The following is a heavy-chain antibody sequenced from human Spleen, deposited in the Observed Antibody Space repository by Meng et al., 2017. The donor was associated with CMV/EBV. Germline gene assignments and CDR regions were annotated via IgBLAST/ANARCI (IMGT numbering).Heavy chain of an antibody. J-gene: IGHJ6*02. D-gene: IGHD4-17*01. CDR2: ISAYNGNT. V-gene: IGHV1-18*01. CDR1: GYTFTSYG. Sequence: ASVKVSCKASGYTFTSYGISWVRQAPGQGLEWMGWISAYNGNTDYAQKLQGRVTMTTDTSTSTAYMELRSLRSDDTAVYYCARGYYGDYADRYYYYGMDVWGQGTTVTVSS. CDR3: ARGYYGDYADRYYYYGMDV.